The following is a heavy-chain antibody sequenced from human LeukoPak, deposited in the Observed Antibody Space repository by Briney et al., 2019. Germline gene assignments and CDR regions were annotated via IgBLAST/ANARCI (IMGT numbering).Heavy chain of an antibody. Sequence: PGGSLRLSCAASGFTFRSYGMHWVRQAPGKGLEWVAVISYDGSNKYYADSVKGRFTIPRDNSRNTLYLQMNSLRPEDTAVYYCARGNKGVDVWGQGTTVTVSS. J-gene: IGHJ6*02. V-gene: IGHV3-30*03. CDR1: GFTFRSYG. CDR3: ARGNKGVDV. CDR2: ISYDGSNK. D-gene: IGHD1/OR15-1a*01.